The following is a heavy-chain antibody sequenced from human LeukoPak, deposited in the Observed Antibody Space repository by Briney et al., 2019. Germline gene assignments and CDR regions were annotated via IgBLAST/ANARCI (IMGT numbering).Heavy chain of an antibody. Sequence: SETLSLTCTVSGDSINSYYWSWIRQPPGKGLEWIGYIYFSGNTKYNPSLKNRVPISVDRSKSQFYLTLSSVTAADTAVYYCARDLNHGFNYYYYGLEVWGQGTTVTVSS. CDR1: GDSINSYY. CDR2: IYFSGNT. J-gene: IGHJ6*02. V-gene: IGHV4-59*01. CDR3: ARDLNHGFNYYYYGLEV. D-gene: IGHD3-9*01.